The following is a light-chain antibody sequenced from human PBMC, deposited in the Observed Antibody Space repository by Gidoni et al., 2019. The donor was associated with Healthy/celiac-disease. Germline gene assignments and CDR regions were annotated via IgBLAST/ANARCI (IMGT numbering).Light chain of an antibody. CDR1: QSVSSN. J-gene: IGKJ2*01. CDR2: GAP. V-gene: IGKV3-15*01. Sequence: EIVMTQSPATLSVSPGERANLSCRASQSVSSNLAWYQQKPGQAPRLLIYGAPTRATGIPARFSGSGSGTEFTLTISSLQSEDFAVYYCQHPDTFGQXTKLEIK. CDR3: QHPDT.